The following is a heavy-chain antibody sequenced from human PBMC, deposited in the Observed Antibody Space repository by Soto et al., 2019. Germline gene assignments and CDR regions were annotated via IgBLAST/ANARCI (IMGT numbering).Heavy chain of an antibody. Sequence: QPXGSLRLSCAASGFTFSSYAMNWLRQAPGKGPEWVAAISGSGGSIYYADSVRGRATISRDNSHNTVSLQMSGLRVEDTAIYYCAQDHSSGFDYGPHYFFDSWGQGNLVTVSS. D-gene: IGHD3-10*01. J-gene: IGHJ4*02. CDR1: GFTFSSYA. CDR3: AQDHSSGFDYGPHYFFDS. CDR2: ISGSGGSI. V-gene: IGHV3-23*01.